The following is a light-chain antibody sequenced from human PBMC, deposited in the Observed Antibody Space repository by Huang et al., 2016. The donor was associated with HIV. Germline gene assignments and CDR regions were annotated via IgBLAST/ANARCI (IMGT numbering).Light chain of an antibody. Sequence: DIVMTQSPDSLAVSLGETASINCKSSQSVLHSSKNMNYVGWYQQRIGQPPKLLIYWASTRESGVPDRFSGSGSGTDFTLTINNVQAEDVAVYYCQQYYSTPLTFGQGTKVEIK. CDR2: WAS. V-gene: IGKV4-1*01. CDR1: QSVLHSSKNMNY. CDR3: QQYYSTPLT. J-gene: IGKJ1*01.